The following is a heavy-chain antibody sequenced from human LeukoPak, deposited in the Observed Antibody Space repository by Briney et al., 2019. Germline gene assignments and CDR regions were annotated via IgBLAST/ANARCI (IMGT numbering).Heavy chain of an antibody. J-gene: IGHJ4*01. CDR3: ARHRDYYDT. CDR1: GGFISSSRYY. CDR2: IYYTGST. Sequence: PSETLSLTCTVSGGFISSSRYYWGWIRQPPGKGLEWIGSIYYTGSTYYNPSLRSRVSISVDTSKNQFTLKLSSVTAADTAVYFCARHRDYYDTWGHGTLVTVSS. V-gene: IGHV4-39*01. D-gene: IGHD3-22*01.